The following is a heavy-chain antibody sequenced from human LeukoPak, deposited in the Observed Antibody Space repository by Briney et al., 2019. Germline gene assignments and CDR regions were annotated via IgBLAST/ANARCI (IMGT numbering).Heavy chain of an antibody. CDR3: ARRRTTVTTSLDY. V-gene: IGHV3-30*04. J-gene: IGHJ4*02. D-gene: IGHD4-17*01. CDR2: ISYDGSNK. CDR1: GFTFSSYA. Sequence: GGSLRLSCAASGFTFSSYAMHWVRQAPGKGLEWVAVISYDGSNKYYADSVKGRFTISRDNSKNTLYLQMNSLRAEDTAVYYCARRRTTVTTSLDYWGQGTLVTVSS.